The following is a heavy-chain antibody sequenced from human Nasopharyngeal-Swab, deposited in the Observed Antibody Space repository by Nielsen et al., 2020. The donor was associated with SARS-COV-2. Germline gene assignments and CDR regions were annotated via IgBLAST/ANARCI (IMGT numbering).Heavy chain of an antibody. CDR3: VRRSDLFDSRGYS. CDR2: LLSSGSS. Sequence: SDLLTFPCTLCGDLVTTSDYYGGCMRQPPGEGLEWVGRLLSSGSSYSNPSLKSRVSISVDTSKNQFSLKLTSVTAADTAVYYCVRRSDLFDSRGYSLGQGTLVAVSS. V-gene: IGHV4-39*01. D-gene: IGHD3-22*01. J-gene: IGHJ5*02. CDR1: GDLVTTSDYY.